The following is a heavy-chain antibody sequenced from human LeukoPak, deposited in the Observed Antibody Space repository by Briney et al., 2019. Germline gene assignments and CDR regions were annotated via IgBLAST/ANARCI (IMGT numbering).Heavy chain of an antibody. CDR3: ARDKSSSWYVRWFDP. CDR2: IYTSGST. V-gene: IGHV4-4*07. CDR1: GGSISSYY. Sequence: SETLSLTCTVSGGSISSYYWSWIRQPAGKGLEWIGRIYTSGSTNYNPSLKSRVTISVDKSKNQFSLKLSSVTAADTAVYYCARDKSSSWYVRWFDPWGQGILVTVSS. J-gene: IGHJ5*02. D-gene: IGHD6-13*01.